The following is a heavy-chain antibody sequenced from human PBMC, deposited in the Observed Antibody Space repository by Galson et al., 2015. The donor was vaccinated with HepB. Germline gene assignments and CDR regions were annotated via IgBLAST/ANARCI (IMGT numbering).Heavy chain of an antibody. V-gene: IGHV3-20*04. J-gene: IGHJ5*02. Sequence: SLRLSCAASGFTFDDYGMSWVRQAPGKGLEWVSGINWNGGSTGYADSVKGRFTISRDNAKNSLYLQMNSLRAEDTALYYCARSVRDGGWSNPIHHSWFDPWGQGTLVTVSS. CDR1: GFTFDDYG. CDR3: ARSVRDGGWSNPIHHSWFDP. CDR2: INWNGGST. D-gene: IGHD3-10*01.